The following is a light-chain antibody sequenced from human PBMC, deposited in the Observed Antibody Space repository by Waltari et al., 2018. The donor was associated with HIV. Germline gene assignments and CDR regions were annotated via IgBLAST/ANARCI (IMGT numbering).Light chain of an antibody. CDR1: ESFSSSH. Sequence: EIVLTQSPDTLSLSPGERATLSCRASESFSSSHLAWLQQKPGQAPRLVIYATSNRAIGIPDRFSGSMSGTDFTLTISGLEPEDSAVFYCQQYGSTPNTFGQGTRLEI. V-gene: IGKV3-20*01. J-gene: IGKJ2*01. CDR2: ATS. CDR3: QQYGSTPNT.